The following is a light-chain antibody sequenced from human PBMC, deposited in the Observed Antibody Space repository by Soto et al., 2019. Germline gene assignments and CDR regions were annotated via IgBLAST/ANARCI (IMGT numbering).Light chain of an antibody. V-gene: IGLV2-23*01. Sequence: QSALTQPASVSGSPGQSITISCTGTSSDVVNDLLVSWYQQQPGKAPKLMIYEGTKRPAGVSDRFSGSKSGNTASLTISGLQAEDEADYYCCSYAGSNNFVFGTGTKVTVL. CDR1: SSDVVNDLL. CDR2: EGT. CDR3: CSYAGSNNFV. J-gene: IGLJ1*01.